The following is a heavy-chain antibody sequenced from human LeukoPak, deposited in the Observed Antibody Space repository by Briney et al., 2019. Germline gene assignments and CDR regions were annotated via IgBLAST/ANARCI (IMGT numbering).Heavy chain of an antibody. CDR2: IYPGDSDT. J-gene: IGHJ4*02. Sequence: GESLKISCKGSGYTFTSYWIGWVRQMPGKGLEWMGVIYPGDSDTRYSPSFQGQVTISADKSITTAYLQWSSLKASDSAMYYCAKHKGGSGWYFDSWGQGTLVTVSS. D-gene: IGHD6-19*01. V-gene: IGHV5-51*01. CDR1: GYTFTSYW. CDR3: AKHKGGSGWYFDS.